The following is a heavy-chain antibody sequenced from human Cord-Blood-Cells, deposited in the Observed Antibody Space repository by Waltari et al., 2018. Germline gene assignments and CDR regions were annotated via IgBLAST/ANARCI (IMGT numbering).Heavy chain of an antibody. D-gene: IGHD3-10*01. CDR2: INHSGST. Sequence: QVQLQQWGAGLLQPSETLSLTCAVYGGSFSGYYGRWIRQPPGKGLEWIGEINHSGSTNYNPSLKSRVTISVDTSKNQFSLKLSSVTAADTAVYYCARHYYYGSGSYPLFDYWGQGTLVTVSS. J-gene: IGHJ4*02. V-gene: IGHV4-34*01. CDR3: ARHYYYGSGSYPLFDY. CDR1: GGSFSGYY.